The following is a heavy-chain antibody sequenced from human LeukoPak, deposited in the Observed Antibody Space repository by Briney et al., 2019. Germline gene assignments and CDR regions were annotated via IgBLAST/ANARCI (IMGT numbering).Heavy chain of an antibody. J-gene: IGHJ4*02. D-gene: IGHD6-13*01. Sequence: GGSLRLSCAASGFTFSSYAMSWVRQAPGKGLEWVSTISGSGGSTYYADSMKGRFTISRDNSKNTLYLQMNSLRAEDTAVYYCAKDSAAAGFDYWGQGTLVTVSS. CDR2: ISGSGGST. V-gene: IGHV3-23*01. CDR1: GFTFSSYA. CDR3: AKDSAAAGFDY.